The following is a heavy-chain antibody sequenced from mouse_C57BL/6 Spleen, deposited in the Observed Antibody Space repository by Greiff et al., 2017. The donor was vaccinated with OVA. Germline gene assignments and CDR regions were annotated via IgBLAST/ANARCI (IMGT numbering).Heavy chain of an antibody. J-gene: IGHJ2*01. CDR2: ISYSGST. CDR1: GYSITSGYD. Sequence: EVQVVESGPGMVKPSQSLSLTCTVTGYSITSGYDWHWIRHFPGNKLEWMGYISYSGSTNYNPSLKSRISITHDTSKNHFFLKLNSVTTEDTATYYCARHDDGYDYWGQGATLTVSS. D-gene: IGHD2-3*01. CDR3: ARHDDGYDY. V-gene: IGHV3-1*01.